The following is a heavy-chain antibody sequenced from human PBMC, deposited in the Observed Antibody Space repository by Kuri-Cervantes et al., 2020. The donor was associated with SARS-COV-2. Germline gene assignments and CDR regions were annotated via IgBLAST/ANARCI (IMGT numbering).Heavy chain of an antibody. J-gene: IGHJ3*02. Sequence: ASVKVSCKASGGTFSSYAISWVRQAPGKGLEWMGGFDPEDGETIYAQKFQSRVTMTEDTSTDTAYMELSSLRSEDTAVYYCATARFDFWSGYSWGGAFDIWGQGTMVTVSS. CDR3: ATARFDFWSGYSWGGAFDI. V-gene: IGHV1-24*01. CDR1: GGTFSSYA. CDR2: FDPEDGET. D-gene: IGHD3-3*01.